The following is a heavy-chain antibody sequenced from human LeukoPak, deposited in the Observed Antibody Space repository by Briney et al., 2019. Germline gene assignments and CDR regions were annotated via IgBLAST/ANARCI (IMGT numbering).Heavy chain of an antibody. V-gene: IGHV3-74*01. Sequence: GGSLRLSCAASGFTFTSDWMHWVRQAPGKGLVCVSYINGDGSSTNYADSVRGRFTISRDNAKKTLYLQMNSLRDEDTAVYYCVRGPDSWGLGTLVTVSS. CDR1: GFTFTSDW. D-gene: IGHD3-16*01. CDR3: VRGPDS. CDR2: INGDGSST. J-gene: IGHJ5*01.